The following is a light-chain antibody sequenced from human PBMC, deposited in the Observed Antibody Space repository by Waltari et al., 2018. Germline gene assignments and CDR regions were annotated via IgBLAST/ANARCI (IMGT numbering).Light chain of an antibody. CDR2: GFS. Sequence: QSALTQPASVSGSPGQSITISCTGSSTDIGGYFFVSWYQQQSGKAPKLIIYGFSNPPSGVVDGFAGSQSDNTASLTSSGLQTQDEADYYCSSYSSTTTRVLFGGGTRLTVL. CDR1: STDIGGYFF. CDR3: SSYSSTTTRVL. J-gene: IGLJ2*01. V-gene: IGLV2-14*03.